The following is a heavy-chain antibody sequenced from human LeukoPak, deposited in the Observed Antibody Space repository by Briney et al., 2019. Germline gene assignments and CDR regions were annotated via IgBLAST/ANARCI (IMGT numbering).Heavy chain of an antibody. CDR1: GFTFSSYS. D-gene: IGHD2-2*02. J-gene: IGHJ4*02. V-gene: IGHV3-21*01. CDR3: ARGLYCSSTSCYTGSPGDFDY. Sequence: GGSLRLSCAASGFTFSSYSMNWVRQAPGKGLEWVSSISSSSSYIYYADSVKGRFTISRDNAKNSLYLQMNSLRAEGTAVYYCARGLYCSSTSCYTGSPGDFDYWGQGTLVTVSS. CDR2: ISSSSSYI.